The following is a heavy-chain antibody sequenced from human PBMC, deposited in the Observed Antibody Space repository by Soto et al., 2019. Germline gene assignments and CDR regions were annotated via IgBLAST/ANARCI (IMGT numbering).Heavy chain of an antibody. J-gene: IGHJ3*02. CDR1: GYTFTSYY. CDR2: INPSGGST. D-gene: IGHD4-4*01. Sequence: ASVKVSCKASGYTFTSYYMHWVRQAPGQGLEWMGIINPSGGSTSYAQKFQGRVTMTRDTSTSTVYMELSSLRSEDTAVYYCARERGLMGSNRADFDIWGQGTMVTVSS. V-gene: IGHV1-46*01. CDR3: ARERGLMGSNRADFDI.